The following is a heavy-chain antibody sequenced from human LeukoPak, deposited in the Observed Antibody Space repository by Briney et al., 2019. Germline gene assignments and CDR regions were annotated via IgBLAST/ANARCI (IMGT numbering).Heavy chain of an antibody. V-gene: IGHV3-30-3*01. Sequence: GGSLRLSCAASGFTFSSYAMHWVRQAPGRGLEWVAVISYDGSNKYYADSVKGRFTISRDNSKNTLYLQMNSLRAEDTAVYYCARVGDCSSTSCYTFGYFDYWGQGTLVTVSS. D-gene: IGHD2-2*02. CDR2: ISYDGSNK. CDR1: GFTFSSYA. CDR3: ARVGDCSSTSCYTFGYFDY. J-gene: IGHJ4*02.